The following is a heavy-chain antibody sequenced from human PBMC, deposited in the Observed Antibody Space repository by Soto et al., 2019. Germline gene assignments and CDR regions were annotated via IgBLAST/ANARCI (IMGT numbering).Heavy chain of an antibody. D-gene: IGHD4-17*01. J-gene: IGHJ6*02. CDR2: IDTSGST. CDR1: SWYLNGGD. CDR3: AREDFIYGDYKYSGMDV. Sequence: PSSTLSSWYLNGGDRIWIKKTAGTELEWIGRIDTSGSTNYNPSLKSRVTMSVDTSKNQFSLKLSSVTAADTAVYYCAREDFIYGDYKYSGMDVWVHGTTVTVFS. V-gene: IGHV4-4*07.